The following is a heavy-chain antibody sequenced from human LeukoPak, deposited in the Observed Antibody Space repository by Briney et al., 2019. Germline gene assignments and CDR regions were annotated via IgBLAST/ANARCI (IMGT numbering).Heavy chain of an antibody. Sequence: GGSLRLSCAASGFTFSSYGMSWVRQAPGKGLEWVSSISGSGGSTHHADSVKGRFTISRDNSKNTLYLQMNSLRAEDTAVYYCAKDIAAFAHAFDIWGQGTMVTVSS. CDR2: ISGSGGST. D-gene: IGHD6-6*01. CDR1: GFTFSSYG. CDR3: AKDIAAFAHAFDI. V-gene: IGHV3-23*01. J-gene: IGHJ3*02.